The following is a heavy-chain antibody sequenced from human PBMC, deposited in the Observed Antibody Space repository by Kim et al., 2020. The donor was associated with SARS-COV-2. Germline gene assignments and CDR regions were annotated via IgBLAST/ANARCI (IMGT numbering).Heavy chain of an antibody. Sequence: YNPSLKSRVTISVDTSKNQFSLKLSSVTAADTAVYYCARVRIYGDYPVDYWGQGTLVTVSS. J-gene: IGHJ4*02. V-gene: IGHV4-59*01. CDR3: ARVRIYGDYPVDY. D-gene: IGHD4-17*01.